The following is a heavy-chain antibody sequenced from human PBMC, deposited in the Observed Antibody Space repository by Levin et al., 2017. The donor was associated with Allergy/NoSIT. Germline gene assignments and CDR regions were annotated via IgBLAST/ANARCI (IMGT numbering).Heavy chain of an antibody. CDR3: ARSSRGYGTFDS. Sequence: GGSLRLSCAASGFTFSSYAMSWVRQAPGKGLEWVSAIYVSAGSTYYSDSVKGRFTISRDDSKKTLYLHMNSLRAEDTAVYYCARSSRGYGTFDSWGQGTLVTVSS. V-gene: IGHV3-23*01. CDR2: IYVSAGST. CDR1: GFTFSSYA. D-gene: IGHD5-12*01. J-gene: IGHJ4*02.